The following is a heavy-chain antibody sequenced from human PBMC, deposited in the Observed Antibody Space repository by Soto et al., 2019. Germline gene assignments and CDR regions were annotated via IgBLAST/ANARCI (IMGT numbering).Heavy chain of an antibody. CDR1: GFTFSSYS. D-gene: IGHD6-19*01. CDR3: ARLVAGNPVEY. CDR2: ISISISYI. V-gene: IGHV3-21*01. Sequence: WGSLRLSCAASGFTFSSYSMNWVRQAPGKGLEWVSSISISISYIYYADSVKGRFTISRDNAKNSLYLQMNSLRAEDTAVYYCARLVAGNPVEYWGKGNMVIVSS. J-gene: IGHJ4*02.